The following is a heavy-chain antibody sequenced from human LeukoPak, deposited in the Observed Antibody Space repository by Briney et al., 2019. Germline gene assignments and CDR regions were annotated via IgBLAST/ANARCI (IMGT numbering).Heavy chain of an antibody. CDR2: IYHSGST. Sequence: SETLSLTCAVSGGSISSSNWWSWVRQAPGKGLEWIGEIYHSGSTNYNPSLKSRVTISVDKSKNQFSLKLSSVTAADTAVYYCARFSSSWYPDAFDIWGRGTMVTVSS. CDR1: GGSISSSNW. J-gene: IGHJ3*02. D-gene: IGHD6-13*01. CDR3: ARFSSSWYPDAFDI. V-gene: IGHV4-4*02.